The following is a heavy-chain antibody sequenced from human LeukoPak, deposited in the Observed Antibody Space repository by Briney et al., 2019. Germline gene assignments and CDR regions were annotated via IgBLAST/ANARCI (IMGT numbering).Heavy chain of an antibody. V-gene: IGHV3-23*01. D-gene: IGHD5-12*01. CDR2: VWRSGTTT. Sequence: GGSLRLSCAASGFTFTSYAMNWVRQAPGKGLEWDSAVWRSGTTTYYADSVKGRFTISRDNSKNTLYLQMNSLRAEDTAVYYCAKGPTRDYDYWYYSDYWGQGTLVTVSS. CDR3: AKGPTRDYDYWYYSDY. J-gene: IGHJ4*02. CDR1: GFTFTSYA.